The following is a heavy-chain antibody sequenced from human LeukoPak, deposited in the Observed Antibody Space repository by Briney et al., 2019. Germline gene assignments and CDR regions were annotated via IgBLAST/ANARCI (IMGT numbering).Heavy chain of an antibody. V-gene: IGHV4-59*08. CDR2: IYYSGST. J-gene: IGHJ6*03. D-gene: IGHD1-26*01. CDR1: GGSFSSYY. Sequence: TSETLSLTCAVYGGSFSSYYWSWIRQPPGKGLEWIGYIYYSGSTYYNPSLKSRVTISVDTSKNQFSLKLSSVTAADTAVYYCARHRVGAMAYYYYYMDVWGKGTTVTVSS. CDR3: ARHRVGAMAYYYYYMDV.